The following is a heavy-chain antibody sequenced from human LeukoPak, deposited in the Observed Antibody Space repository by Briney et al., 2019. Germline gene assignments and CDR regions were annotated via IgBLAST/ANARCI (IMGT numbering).Heavy chain of an antibody. D-gene: IGHD3-10*01. Sequence: SETLSLTCTVSGGSISSGSYYWSWIRQPAGKGLEWIGRIYTSGSTNYNPSLKSRVTMSVDTSKNRFSLKLSSVTAADTAVYYCAREGAYGSGSQTYYYYYMDVWGKGTTVTISS. CDR1: GGSISSGSYY. CDR3: AREGAYGSGSQTYYYYYMDV. CDR2: IYTSGST. V-gene: IGHV4-61*02. J-gene: IGHJ6*03.